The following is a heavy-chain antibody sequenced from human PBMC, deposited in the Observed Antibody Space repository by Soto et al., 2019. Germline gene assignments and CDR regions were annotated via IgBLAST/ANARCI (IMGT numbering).Heavy chain of an antibody. V-gene: IGHV3-74*01. CDR3: AGPLLEMGGYYYYGMDV. CDR1: GFTFSNYW. D-gene: IGHD3-3*01. J-gene: IGHJ6*02. Sequence: EVRLVESGGGLVQPGGSLRLSCAVSGFTFSNYWMHWVRQAPGKGLVWVSRINSDGSSTTYADSVKGRFTISRDNAKNTLYLQMNSLRAEDTAVYYCAGPLLEMGGYYYYGMDVWGQGTTVTVSS. CDR2: INSDGSST.